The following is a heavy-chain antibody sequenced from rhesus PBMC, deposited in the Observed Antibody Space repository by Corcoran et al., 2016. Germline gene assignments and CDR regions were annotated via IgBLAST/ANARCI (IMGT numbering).Heavy chain of an antibody. J-gene: IGHJ4*01. V-gene: IGHV4-127*01. CDR1: GYSISSGYG. CDR3: SRGSYGIFDY. CDR2: IGGSSGST. Sequence: QVQLQESGPGLVKPSETLSLTCAVSGYSISSGYGWSWIRHPPGKGLEWIGYIGGSSGSTNYNPSLKSRVTISKDTSKNQFSLKLSSVTAADTAVYYCSRGSYGIFDYWGQGVLVTVSS. D-gene: IGHD4-4*01.